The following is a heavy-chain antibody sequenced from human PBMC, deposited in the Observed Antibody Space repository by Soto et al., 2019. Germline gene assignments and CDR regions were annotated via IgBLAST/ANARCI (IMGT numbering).Heavy chain of an antibody. CDR1: GFTFSTYA. V-gene: IGHV3-23*01. Sequence: EVQLLESGGGLAQPGGSLRLSCAASGFTFSTYAMSWVRQPPGEGLEWVSTISGSGSTTYYADSVKGRFTISRDNFQNTLDLEMNSLISEDTAVFYCAKANRKVVAAGSDYFDFWVQGTMVTVSS. J-gene: IGHJ4*02. CDR3: AKANRKVVAAGSDYFDF. CDR2: ISGSGSTT. D-gene: IGHD2-15*01.